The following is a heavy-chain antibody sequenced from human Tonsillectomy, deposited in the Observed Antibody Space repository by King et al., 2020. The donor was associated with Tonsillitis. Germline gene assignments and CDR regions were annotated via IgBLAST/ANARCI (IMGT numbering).Heavy chain of an antibody. Sequence: QLQESGSGVVKPSETLSLTCTFSGGSISSSDPYCAWIRQPPGKGLGWIGYMDYSGTSFYNPSPKSRIHISGGPSDNLFSLKLSSVTAADTAVYFCARYVSGSLDYWGQGALVTVSS. CDR1: GGSISSSDPY. D-gene: IGHD1-26*01. CDR2: MDYSGTS. CDR3: ARYVSGSLDY. J-gene: IGHJ4*02. V-gene: IGHV4-39*01.